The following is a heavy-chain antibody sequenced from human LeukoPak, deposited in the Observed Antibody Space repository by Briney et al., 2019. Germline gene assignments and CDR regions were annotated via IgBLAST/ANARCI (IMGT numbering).Heavy chain of an antibody. CDR2: INHSGST. CDR3: ARNFRFGRGAFDI. Sequence: SETLTLTCTVSGGSISSSSYYWSRIRQPPGKGLEWIGEINHSGSTNYNPSLKSRVTISVDTSKNQFSLKLSSVTAADTAVYYCARNFRFGRGAFDIWGQGTMVTVSS. V-gene: IGHV4-39*07. CDR1: GGSISSSSYY. D-gene: IGHD3-10*01. J-gene: IGHJ3*02.